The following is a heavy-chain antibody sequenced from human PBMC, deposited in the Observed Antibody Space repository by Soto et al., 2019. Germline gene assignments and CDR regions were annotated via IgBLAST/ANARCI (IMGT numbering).Heavy chain of an antibody. D-gene: IGHD4-17*01. Sequence: GGSLRLCCATSGFTFSSYAMSWVRQAPGKGLEWVSGISAGGGTTYYPDSVKGRFTISRDNSKNTLYLQMNSLRAEDTAIYYCATTLRGAYGPFDSWGQGTLVTVSS. V-gene: IGHV3-23*01. CDR3: ATTLRGAYGPFDS. CDR2: ISAGGGTT. J-gene: IGHJ4*02. CDR1: GFTFSSYA.